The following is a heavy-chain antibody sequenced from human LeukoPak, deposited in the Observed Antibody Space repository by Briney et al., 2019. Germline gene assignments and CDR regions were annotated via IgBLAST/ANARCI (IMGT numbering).Heavy chain of an antibody. CDR1: GGSVNSYY. CDR3: ARTSSSWYNWFDP. Sequence: SETLSLTCTVSGGSVNSYYWSWIRQPAGPGLEWIGRIYTSGSTNYNPSLKSRVTMSVDTSKNQFSLKLSSVTTADTAVDYCARTSSSWYNWFDPWRQGTLVTVSS. CDR2: IYTSGST. V-gene: IGHV4-4*07. J-gene: IGHJ5*02. D-gene: IGHD6-13*01.